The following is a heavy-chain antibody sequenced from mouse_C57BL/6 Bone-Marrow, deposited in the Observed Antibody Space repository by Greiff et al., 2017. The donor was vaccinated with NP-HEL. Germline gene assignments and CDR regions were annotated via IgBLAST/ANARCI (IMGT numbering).Heavy chain of an antibody. V-gene: IGHV1-81*01. CDR3: ARSLITTEY. Sequence: QVQLQQSGAELARPGASVKLSCKASGYTFTSYGISWVKQRTGQGLEWIGEIYPRSGNTYYNEKFKGKATLTADKSSSTASMELRSLTSEASAVYFWARSLITTEYWGQGTTLTVSS. CDR1: GYTFTSYG. CDR2: IYPRSGNT. J-gene: IGHJ2*01. D-gene: IGHD1-1*01.